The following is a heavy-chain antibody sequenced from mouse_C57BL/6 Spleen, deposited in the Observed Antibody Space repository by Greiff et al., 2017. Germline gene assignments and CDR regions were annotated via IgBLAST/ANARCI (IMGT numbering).Heavy chain of an antibody. CDR3: ASGDYGPRGY. CDR2: IDPSDSYT. V-gene: IGHV1-69*01. J-gene: IGHJ4*01. Sequence: QVQLQQPGAELVMPGASVKLSCKASGYTFTSYWMHWVKQRPGQGLEWIGEIDPSDSYTNYNQKFKGKSTLTVDKSSSTAYMQLSSLTSEDSAVYYCASGDYGPRGYWGQGTSVTVSS. D-gene: IGHD2-4*01. CDR1: GYTFTSYW.